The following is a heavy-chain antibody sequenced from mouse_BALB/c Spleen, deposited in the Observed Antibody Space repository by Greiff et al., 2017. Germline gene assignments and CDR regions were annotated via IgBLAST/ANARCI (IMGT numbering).Heavy chain of an antibody. D-gene: IGHD2-12*01. V-gene: IGHV4-2*02. CDR1: GFDFSRYW. CDR3: ARLVTTGAMDY. CDR2: INPGSSTI. Sequence: EVKLLESGGGLVQPGGSLNLSCAASGFDFSRYWMSWARQAPGKGQEWIGEINPGSSTINYTPSLKDKFIISRDNAKNTLYLQMSKVRSEDTALYYCARLVTTGAMDYWGQGTSVTVSS. J-gene: IGHJ4*01.